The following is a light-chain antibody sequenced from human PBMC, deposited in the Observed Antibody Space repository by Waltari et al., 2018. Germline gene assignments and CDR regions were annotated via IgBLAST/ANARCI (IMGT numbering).Light chain of an antibody. V-gene: IGLV3-1*01. CDR3: QAWDSSSVV. CDR2: QDS. CDR1: NLGRTY. J-gene: IGLJ3*02. Sequence: SYELTQPPSVSVSPGQRATITCSADNLGRTYVCWYQQNAGQSPVLVMYQDSNRPARIPDRFSGSNSGNTATLTISETQTMDEADYYCQAWDSSSVVFGGGTKLTVL.